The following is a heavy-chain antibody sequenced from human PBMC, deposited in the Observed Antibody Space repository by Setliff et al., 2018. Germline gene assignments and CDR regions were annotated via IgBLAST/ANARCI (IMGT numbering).Heavy chain of an antibody. J-gene: IGHJ6*03. D-gene: IGHD3-16*02. Sequence: ASVKVSCKASGYTFTSYAMNWVRQAPGQGLEWMGWINTNTGNPSYAQGFTGRFVSSLDTSVSTAYLQISSLKPEDTAMYYCARASRFATIVWKGDYYMDVWGKGTTVTVSS. V-gene: IGHV7-4-1*02. CDR3: ARASRFATIVWKGDYYMDV. CDR2: INTNTGNP. CDR1: GYTFTSYA.